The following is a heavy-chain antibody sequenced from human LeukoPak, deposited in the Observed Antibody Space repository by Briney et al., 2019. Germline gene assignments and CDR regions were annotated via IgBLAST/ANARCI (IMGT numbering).Heavy chain of an antibody. D-gene: IGHD6-19*01. CDR3: ATEGYIAVAGQFDY. J-gene: IGHJ4*02. V-gene: IGHV1-24*01. CDR1: GYTLTELS. Sequence: EASVKVSCEVSGYTLTELSMHWVRQAPGKGLEWMGGFDPEDGETIYAQKFQGRVTMTEDTSTDTAYMELSSLRSEDTAVYYCATEGYIAVAGQFDYWGQGTLVTVSS. CDR2: FDPEDGET.